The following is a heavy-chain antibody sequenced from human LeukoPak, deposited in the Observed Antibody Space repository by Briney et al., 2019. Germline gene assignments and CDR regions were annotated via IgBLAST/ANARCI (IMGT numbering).Heavy chain of an antibody. CDR2: IYYSGST. J-gene: IGHJ4*02. V-gene: IGHV4-39*01. CDR3: AGQREYQLLQYYFDY. D-gene: IGHD2-2*01. Sequence: SGTLSLTCTVSGGSISSSSYYWGWIRQPPGKGLEWIGSIYYSGSTYYNPSLKSRVTISVDTSKNQFSLKLSSVTAADTAVYYCAGQREYQLLQYYFDYWGQGTLVTVSS. CDR1: GGSISSSSYY.